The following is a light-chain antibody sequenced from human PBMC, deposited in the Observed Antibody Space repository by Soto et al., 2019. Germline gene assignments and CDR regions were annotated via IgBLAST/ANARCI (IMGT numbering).Light chain of an antibody. V-gene: IGKV1-33*01. CDR2: DAS. J-gene: IGKJ5*01. Sequence: DIQMTQSPSSLSASVGDRVTITCQASQNINNYLNWYKQKPGRAPKLLIYDASNLEAGVPSRFRGSGSGTDFTFTISRLKPEDIATYYCQQYENLPTFGQGTRREIK. CDR3: QQYENLPT. CDR1: QNINNY.